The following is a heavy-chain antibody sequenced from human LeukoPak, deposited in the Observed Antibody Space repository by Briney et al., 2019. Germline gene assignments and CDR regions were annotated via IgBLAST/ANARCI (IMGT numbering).Heavy chain of an antibody. Sequence: ASVTVSCKASGYTFTSNYMHWVRQAPGQGLEWMGIINPSGGSTTYAQKFQGRLTMTRDTSTSTVYMELRSLRSEDTAVYYCARDYYESSGYLDEWGQGTLVTISS. CDR1: GYTFTSNY. CDR3: ARDYYESSGYLDE. D-gene: IGHD3-22*01. V-gene: IGHV1-46*01. J-gene: IGHJ4*02. CDR2: INPSGGST.